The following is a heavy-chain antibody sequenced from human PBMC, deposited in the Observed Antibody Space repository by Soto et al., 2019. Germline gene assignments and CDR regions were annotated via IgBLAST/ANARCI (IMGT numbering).Heavy chain of an antibody. J-gene: IGHJ2*01. Sequence: ASVKVSCKASGYTFTSYAMHWVRQAPGQRLEWMGWINAGNGNTIYSQKFQGRVTITRDTSASTAYMELSSLRSEDTAVYYCARGGSLYWYFDLWGRGTLVTVSS. CDR1: GYTFTSYA. CDR3: ARGGSLYWYFDL. CDR2: INAGNGNT. D-gene: IGHD1-26*01. V-gene: IGHV1-3*01.